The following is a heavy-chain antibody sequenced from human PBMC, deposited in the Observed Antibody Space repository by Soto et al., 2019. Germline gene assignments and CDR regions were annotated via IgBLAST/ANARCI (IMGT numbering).Heavy chain of an antibody. Sequence: KTSETLSLTCTVSGGSISSYYWSWIRQPAGKGLEWIGRIYTSGSTNYNPSLKSRVTMSVDTSKNQFSLKLSSVTAADTAVYYCARDQIVVVPAAIAPDIYYYYYGMDVWGQGTTVTVSS. CDR3: ARDQIVVVPAAIAPDIYYYYYGMDV. J-gene: IGHJ6*02. V-gene: IGHV4-4*07. D-gene: IGHD2-2*02. CDR1: GGSISSYY. CDR2: IYTSGST.